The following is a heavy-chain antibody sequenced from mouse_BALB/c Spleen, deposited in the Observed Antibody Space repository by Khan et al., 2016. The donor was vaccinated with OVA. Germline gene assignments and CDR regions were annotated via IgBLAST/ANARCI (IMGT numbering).Heavy chain of an antibody. V-gene: IGHV2-6-5*01. J-gene: IGHJ4*01. CDR2: IWGGGTT. CDR3: ARGVWSYYVALDY. Sequence: QVQLKQSGPGLVAPSQNLSITCTVSGFSLTDYDVSWIRQPPGKGLEWLGVIWGGGTTSYKSALKSRLSISNDNSKSHVFLKMNSLQTDDTAMSYCARGVWSYYVALDYWGQGTSVTVSS. CDR1: GFSLTDYD. D-gene: IGHD2-10*02.